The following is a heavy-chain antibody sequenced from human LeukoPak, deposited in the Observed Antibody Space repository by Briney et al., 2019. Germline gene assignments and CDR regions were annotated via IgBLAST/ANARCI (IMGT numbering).Heavy chain of an antibody. CDR3: AKDLWYTSSSEEY. V-gene: IGHV3-30*02. Sequence: GGSLRLSCAASGFTFSNAWMSWVRQAPGKGLDWVAYIRNDGGNKQYADSVKGRFSISRDNSKNTLSLEMNSLRAEDTAVYYCAKDLWYTSSSEEYWGQGTLVTVSS. J-gene: IGHJ4*02. D-gene: IGHD6-6*01. CDR1: GFTFSNAW. CDR2: IRNDGGNK.